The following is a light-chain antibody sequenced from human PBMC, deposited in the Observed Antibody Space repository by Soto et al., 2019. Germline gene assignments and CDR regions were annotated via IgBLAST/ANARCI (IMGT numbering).Light chain of an antibody. J-gene: IGKJ1*01. Sequence: EVVMTQSPDTLSVSPGERATLSCRASQYVTTNLAWYQQRPGQAPRLLIYGASTRATGIPARFSGSGSGRDFKLTISSRQSEDFAVYYCQQYNDWPGGTFGQGTKVEIK. CDR3: QQYNDWPGGT. CDR2: GAS. V-gene: IGKV3-15*01. CDR1: QYVTTN.